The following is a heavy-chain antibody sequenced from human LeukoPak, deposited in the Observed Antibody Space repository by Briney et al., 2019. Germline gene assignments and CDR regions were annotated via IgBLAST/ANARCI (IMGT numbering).Heavy chain of an antibody. V-gene: IGHV1-3*01. Sequence: ASVKVSCKASGYTFTSYAMHWVRQAPGQRLEWMGWINAGNGNTKYSRKFQGRVTITRDTSASTAYMELSSLRSEDTAVYYCAVCSSTSCYSHWYFDYWGQGTLVTVSS. D-gene: IGHD2-2*01. CDR3: AVCSSTSCYSHWYFDY. J-gene: IGHJ4*02. CDR2: INAGNGNT. CDR1: GYTFTSYA.